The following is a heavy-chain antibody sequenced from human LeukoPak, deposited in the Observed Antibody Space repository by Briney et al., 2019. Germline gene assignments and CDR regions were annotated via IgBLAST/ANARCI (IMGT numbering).Heavy chain of an antibody. CDR2: IKQDGREK. Sequence: PGGSLRLSCAASGFTFNSYWMNWVRQAPGKGLEWVANIKQDGREKYYVDSVRGRFTISRDNAKNSLYLQMNSLRAEDTAVYYCARGASGYSSGRGFDPWGQGTLVTVSS. CDR1: GFTFNSYW. V-gene: IGHV3-7*01. CDR3: ARGASGYSSGRGFDP. D-gene: IGHD6-19*01. J-gene: IGHJ5*02.